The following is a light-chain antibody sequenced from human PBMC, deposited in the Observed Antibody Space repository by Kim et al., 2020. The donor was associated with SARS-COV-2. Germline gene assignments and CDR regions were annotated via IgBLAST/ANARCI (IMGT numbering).Light chain of an antibody. V-gene: IGKV3-15*01. CDR1: QSVSSN. J-gene: IGKJ2*01. Sequence: EIVMTQSPVTLSVSPGDRATLSCRASQSVSSNLAWYQQTPGQAPRLLIYGASTRATGIPARFSGTGSGTEFTLTISSLQSEDFAVYYCKQYNNWPYTFGQGAKLEI. CDR2: GAS. CDR3: KQYNNWPYT.